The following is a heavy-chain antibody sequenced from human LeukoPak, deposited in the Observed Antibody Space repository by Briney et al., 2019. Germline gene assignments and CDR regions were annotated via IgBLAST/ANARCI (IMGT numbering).Heavy chain of an antibody. V-gene: IGHV4-34*01. CDR3: ARGPPLSMVRGVIILYYFDY. Sequence: SETLSLTCAVYGGSFSGYYWSWIRQPPGKELEWIGEINHSGSTNYNPSLKSRVTISVDTSKNQFSLKLSSVTAADTAVYYCARGPPLSMVRGVIILYYFDYWGQGTLVTVSS. CDR1: GGSFSGYY. CDR2: INHSGST. D-gene: IGHD3-10*01. J-gene: IGHJ4*02.